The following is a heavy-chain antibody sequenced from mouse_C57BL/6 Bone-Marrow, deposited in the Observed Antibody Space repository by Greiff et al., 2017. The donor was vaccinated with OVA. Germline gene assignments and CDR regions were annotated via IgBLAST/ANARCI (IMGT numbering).Heavy chain of an antibody. D-gene: IGHD2-1*01. J-gene: IGHJ4*01. CDR3: TRLLDAMDY. CDR2: ISSGGDYI. CDR1: GFTFSSFA. V-gene: IGHV5-9-1*02. Sequence: EVKLMESGEGLVKPGGSLKLSCAASGFTFSSFAMSWVRQTPEKRLEWVAYISSGGDYIYYADTVKGRFTISRDNARNTLYLQMSSLKSEDTAMYYCTRLLDAMDYWGQGTSVTVSS.